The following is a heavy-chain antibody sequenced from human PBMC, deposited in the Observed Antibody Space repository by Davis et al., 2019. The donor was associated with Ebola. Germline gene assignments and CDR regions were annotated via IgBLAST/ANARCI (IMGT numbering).Heavy chain of an antibody. CDR1: GYTFTGYY. CDR2: IYPNSGGT. D-gene: IGHD3-22*01. V-gene: IGHV1-2*02. J-gene: IGHJ4*02. CDR3: ARGRGHYESSGGDF. Sequence: ASVKVSCKASGYTFTGYYLHWVRQAPGQGLEWMGWIYPNSGGTNYAQKFQGRVTMTRDTSISTAYMELSSLRSEDTAVYYCARGRGHYESSGGDFWGQGTLVTVSS.